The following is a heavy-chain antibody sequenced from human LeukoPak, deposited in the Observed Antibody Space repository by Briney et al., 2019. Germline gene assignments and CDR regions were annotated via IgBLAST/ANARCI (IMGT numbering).Heavy chain of an antibody. CDR1: GFTFSSYE. V-gene: IGHV3-48*03. Sequence: TGGSLRLSCAASGFTFSSYEMNLVRQAPGKGLEWVSYISSCGSTIYYADSVKGRFTISRDNAKNSLYLQMNSLRAEDTAVYYCARDVYDYVWGSYSLDYWGQGTLVTVSS. CDR3: ARDVYDYVWGSYSLDY. CDR2: ISSCGSTI. J-gene: IGHJ4*02. D-gene: IGHD3-16*01.